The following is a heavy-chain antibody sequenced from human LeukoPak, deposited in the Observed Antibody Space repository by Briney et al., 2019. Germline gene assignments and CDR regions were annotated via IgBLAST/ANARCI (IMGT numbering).Heavy chain of an antibody. CDR3: AKGNGFYFDY. CDR1: GSRFTSYW. CDR2: IYPGDSDT. V-gene: IGHV5-51*01. D-gene: IGHD3-3*01. Sequence: GESLKISCKGSGSRFTSYWIGWVRPMPGKGLEWMGIIYPGDSDTTYSPSFQGQVTISVDKSISTAYLQWSSLKASDTAMYFCAKGNGFYFDYWGQGTLVTVSS. J-gene: IGHJ4*02.